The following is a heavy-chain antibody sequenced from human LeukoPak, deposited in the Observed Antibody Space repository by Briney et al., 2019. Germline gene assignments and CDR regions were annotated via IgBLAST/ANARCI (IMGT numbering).Heavy chain of an antibody. CDR1: GGSISSSSYY. V-gene: IGHV4-39*01. CDR3: ARHARAGYCSGWYYFDY. J-gene: IGHJ4*02. D-gene: IGHD6-19*01. Sequence: PSETLSLTCTVSGGSISSSSYYWGWIRQPPGKGLEWIGSIYYSGSTYYNPFLKSRVTISVDTSKNQFSLKLSSVTAADTAVYYCARHARAGYCSGWYYFDYWGQGTLVTVSS. CDR2: IYYSGST.